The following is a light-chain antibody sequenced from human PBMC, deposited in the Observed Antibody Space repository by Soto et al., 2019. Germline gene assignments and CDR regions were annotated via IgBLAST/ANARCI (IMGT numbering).Light chain of an antibody. V-gene: IGKV1-5*03. CDR1: QSISSW. CDR2: KAS. J-gene: IGKJ2*01. Sequence: DIQMTQSASTLSASVGDRVTITCRASQSISSWLAWYQQKPGKAPKLLIYKASSIESGVPSRFSGSGSGTEFTLTISSLQPDDFATYYCQQYNSYPVTFGQGTKLEIK. CDR3: QQYNSYPVT.